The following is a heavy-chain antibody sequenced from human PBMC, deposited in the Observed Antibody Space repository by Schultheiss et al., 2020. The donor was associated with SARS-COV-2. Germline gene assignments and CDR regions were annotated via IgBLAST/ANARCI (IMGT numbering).Heavy chain of an antibody. Sequence: SETLSLTCTVSGDSISSGPYYWNWIRQPPGKGLEWIGYIYHSGTAYYNPSLKSQLTMSTDTSKNQFSLKVTSVTVADTAVYYCARGSRSYGGNTYFQHWGQGTLVTVSS. V-gene: IGHV4-31*01. D-gene: IGHD4-23*01. CDR2: IYHSGTA. CDR3: ARGSRSYGGNTYFQH. CDR1: GDSISSGPYY. J-gene: IGHJ1*01.